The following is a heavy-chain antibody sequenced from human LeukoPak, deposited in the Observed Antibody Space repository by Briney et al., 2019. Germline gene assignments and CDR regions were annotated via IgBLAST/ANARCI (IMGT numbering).Heavy chain of an antibody. D-gene: IGHD6-19*01. CDR1: GYSFTSYW. Sequence: GESLKISCKGSGYSFTSYWISWVRQLPGKGREWMGRIDPSDSYTNYNPSFQGHVTISADKSISTAYLQWSSLKASGTAMYYCASTVAGTIDYGMDVWGQGTTVTVSS. J-gene: IGHJ6*02. V-gene: IGHV5-10-1*01. CDR3: ASTVAGTIDYGMDV. CDR2: IDPSDSYT.